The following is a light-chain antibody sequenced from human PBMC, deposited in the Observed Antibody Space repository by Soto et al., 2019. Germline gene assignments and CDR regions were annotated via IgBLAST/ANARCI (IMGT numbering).Light chain of an antibody. Sequence: IVMTQSPATLSVSPGERATLSCRASQSVSSNLAWYQKNPGQAPTLLIYGASTRATGIPARFSGSGSGTEFTLTISSLQSEDLAVYYCQHDNNWPPYTFGQGTKLEIK. CDR3: QHDNNWPPYT. J-gene: IGKJ2*01. CDR2: GAS. CDR1: QSVSSN. V-gene: IGKV3-15*01.